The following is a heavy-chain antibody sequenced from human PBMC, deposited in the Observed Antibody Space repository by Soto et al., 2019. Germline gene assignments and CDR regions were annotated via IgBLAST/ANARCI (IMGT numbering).Heavy chain of an antibody. V-gene: IGHV3-33*01. CDR2: INYDGSSK. J-gene: IGHJ6*02. Sequence: QVQLVESGGGAVQAGRSLRVSCATSGFIFSAYGMHWVRQAPGKGLEWVAFINYDGSSKFYGDSVKGRFTVSRDNSKNTLFLQLNSLRGEDTATYYCARCKQKVIHCAMDVWGQGATVTVTS. CDR3: ARCKQKVIHCAMDV. CDR1: GFIFSAYG. D-gene: IGHD2-21*01.